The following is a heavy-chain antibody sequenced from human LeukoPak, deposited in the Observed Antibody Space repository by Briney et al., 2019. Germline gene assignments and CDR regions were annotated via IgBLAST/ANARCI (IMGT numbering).Heavy chain of an antibody. CDR3: AIENNDYGGKKAFDY. CDR2: IHYSGNT. J-gene: IGHJ4*02. V-gene: IGHV4-30-4*01. CDR1: GGSSRSGDYF. Sequence: SETLSLTCAVSGGSSRSGDYFWRWIRQPPGKGLEWIGHIHYSGNTYYNPSLKSRVSISVDTSKNQFSLKLSSVTAADTAVYYCAIENNDYGGKKAFDYWGQGTLVTVSS. D-gene: IGHD4-23*01.